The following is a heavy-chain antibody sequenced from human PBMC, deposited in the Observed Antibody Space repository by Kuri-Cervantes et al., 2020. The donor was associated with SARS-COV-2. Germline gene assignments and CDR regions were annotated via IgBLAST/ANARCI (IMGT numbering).Heavy chain of an antibody. CDR1: GFTFSSYA. CDR2: ITGSGDNT. Sequence: GESLKISCAASGFTFSSYAMSWVRQAPGKGLEWVSLITGSGDNTYYADSVRGRFTISRDNSRNTLYLQMNSLRTEDTAVYYCAKGGPTVRGEIRNNWFDPWGRGTLVTVSS. J-gene: IGHJ5*02. CDR3: AKGGPTVRGEIRNNWFDP. V-gene: IGHV3-23*01. D-gene: IGHD3-10*01.